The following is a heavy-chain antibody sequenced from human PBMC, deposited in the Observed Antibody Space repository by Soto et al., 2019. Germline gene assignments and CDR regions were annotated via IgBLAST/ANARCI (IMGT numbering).Heavy chain of an antibody. D-gene: IGHD3-10*01. CDR1: GYTFTGYY. J-gene: IGHJ4*02. CDR2: MNPNTGGA. Sequence: SVKVSCKASGYTFTGYYIYWVRQAPGQGLGSMGWMNPNTGGANYAQKFQDRITMTRDTSISTGYMELSGLQSDDTATYFCARDPGDNYYGSGSQPSQDLPHDYWGQGTLVTGSS. CDR3: ARDPGDNYYGSGSQPSQDLPHDY. V-gene: IGHV1-2*02.